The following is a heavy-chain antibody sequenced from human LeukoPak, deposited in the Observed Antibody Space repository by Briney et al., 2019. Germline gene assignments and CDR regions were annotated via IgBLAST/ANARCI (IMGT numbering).Heavy chain of an antibody. CDR3: ARTSAYDSSGYYLYYFDY. D-gene: IGHD3-22*01. Sequence: PGGSLRLSCAASGFTFSSYSMNWVRQAPGKGLEWVSSISSSSSYIYYADSVKGRFTISRDNAKNSLYLQMNGLRAEDTAVYYCARTSAYDSSGYYLYYFDYWGQGTLVTVSS. CDR1: GFTFSSYS. CDR2: ISSSSSYI. V-gene: IGHV3-21*01. J-gene: IGHJ4*02.